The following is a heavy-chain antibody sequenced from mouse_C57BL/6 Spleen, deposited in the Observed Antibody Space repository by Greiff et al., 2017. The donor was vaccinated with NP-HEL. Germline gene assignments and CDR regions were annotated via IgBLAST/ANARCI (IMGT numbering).Heavy chain of an antibody. CDR2: INPNNGGT. CDR3: ARSYDGYCFFAY. D-gene: IGHD2-3*01. Sequence: EVQLQQSGPELVKPGASVKISCKASGYTFTDYYMNWVKPSHGKSLEWIGDINPNNGGTSYNQKFKGKATLTVDKSSSTAYMELRSLTSEDSAVYYCARSYDGYCFFAYWGQGTLVTVSA. J-gene: IGHJ3*01. V-gene: IGHV1-26*01. CDR1: GYTFTDYY.